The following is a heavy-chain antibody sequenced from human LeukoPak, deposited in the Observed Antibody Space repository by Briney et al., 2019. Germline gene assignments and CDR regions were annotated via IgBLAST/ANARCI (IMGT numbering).Heavy chain of an antibody. CDR3: AKLGYYYGSSAPLDAFDI. CDR2: ISWNSGSI. V-gene: IGHV3-9*01. CDR1: GFTFDDYA. J-gene: IGHJ3*02. Sequence: PGGSLRLSCAASGFTFDDYAMHWVRQAPGKGLEWVSGISWNSGSIGYADSVKGRFTISRDNAKNSLYLQMNSLRAEDTALYYCAKLGYYYGSSAPLDAFDIWGQGTMVTVSS. D-gene: IGHD3-22*01.